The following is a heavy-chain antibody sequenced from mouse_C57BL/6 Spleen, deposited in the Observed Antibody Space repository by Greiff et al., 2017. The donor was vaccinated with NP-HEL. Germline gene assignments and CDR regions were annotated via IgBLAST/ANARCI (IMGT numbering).Heavy chain of an antibody. Sequence: QVQLQQPGAELVRPGTSVKLSCKASGYTFTSYWMHWVKQRPGQGLEWIGVIDPSDSYTNYNQKFKGKATLTVDTSSSTAYMQLSSLTSEDSAVYYCARLITTVVPFAYWGQGTLVTVSA. CDR2: IDPSDSYT. CDR3: ARLITTVVPFAY. V-gene: IGHV1-59*01. J-gene: IGHJ3*01. D-gene: IGHD1-1*01. CDR1: GYTFTSYW.